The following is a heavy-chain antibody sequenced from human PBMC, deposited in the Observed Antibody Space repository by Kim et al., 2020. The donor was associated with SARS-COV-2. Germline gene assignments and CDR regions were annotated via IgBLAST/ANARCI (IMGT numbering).Heavy chain of an antibody. V-gene: IGHV4-39*01. CDR3: ASITIFFYGMDV. CDR1: GGSISSSSYY. J-gene: IGHJ6*02. Sequence: SETLSLTCTVSGGSISSSSYYWGWIRQPPGKGLEWIGSIYYSGSTYYNPSLKSRVTISVDTSKNQFSLKLSSVTAADTAVYYCASITIFFYGMDVWGQGTTVTVSS. D-gene: IGHD3-9*01. CDR2: IYYSGST.